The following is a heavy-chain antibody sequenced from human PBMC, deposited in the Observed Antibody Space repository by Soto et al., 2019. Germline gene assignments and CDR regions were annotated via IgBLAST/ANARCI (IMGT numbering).Heavy chain of an antibody. Sequence: PSETLSLTCTLSVDSITDGDYYCSWIRQPPGKDLEWIAYIYYNGIIHYNPSLKSRVTISLDPSKNQFSLTMTSVTDADTAVYSCARGIKEGFDAWGQGTLVTVSS. CDR2: IYYNGII. V-gene: IGHV4-30-4*01. CDR1: VDSITDGDYY. J-gene: IGHJ5*02. D-gene: IGHD1-20*01. CDR3: ARGIKEGFDA.